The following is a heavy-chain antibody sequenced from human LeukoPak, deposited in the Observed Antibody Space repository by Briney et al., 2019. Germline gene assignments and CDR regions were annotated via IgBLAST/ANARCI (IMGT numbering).Heavy chain of an antibody. D-gene: IGHD2-2*01. Sequence: GGSLRLSCAASGFTFSSYSMNWVRQAPGKGLEWASSISSSSSYIYYADSVKGRFTISRDNAKNSLYLQMNSLRAEDTAVYYCASYSRYCSSTSCPRGVDYWGQGTLVTVSP. CDR2: ISSSSSYI. CDR3: ASYSRYCSSTSCPRGVDY. J-gene: IGHJ4*02. CDR1: GFTFSSYS. V-gene: IGHV3-21*01.